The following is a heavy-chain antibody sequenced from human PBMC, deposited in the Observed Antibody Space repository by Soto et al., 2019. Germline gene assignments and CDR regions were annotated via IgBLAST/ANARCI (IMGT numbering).Heavy chain of an antibody. CDR3: ARKVRWRAFDI. CDR1: GGSISSGGYS. V-gene: IGHV4-30-2*01. Sequence: QLQLQESGSGLVKPSQTLSLTCAVSGGSISSGGYSWSWIRQPPGKGLEWIGYIYHSGSTYYNPSLKRRVTIPVDRSKNHFSLKLSSVTAADTAVYYCARKVRWRAFDIWGQGTMVTVSS. D-gene: IGHD3-3*01. CDR2: IYHSGST. J-gene: IGHJ3*02.